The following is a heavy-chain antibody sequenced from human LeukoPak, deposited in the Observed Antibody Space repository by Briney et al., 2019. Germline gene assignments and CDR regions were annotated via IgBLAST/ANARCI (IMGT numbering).Heavy chain of an antibody. D-gene: IGHD3-10*01. CDR2: IWYDGSNK. CDR3: AKGPHPLYGSGSYYMGGSDAFDI. CDR1: GFTFSSYG. Sequence: GGSLRLSCAASGFTFSSYGMHWVRQAPGKGLEWVAVIWYDGSNKYYADSVKGRFTISRDNSKNTLYLQMNSLRAEDTAVYYCAKGPHPLYGSGSYYMGGSDAFDIWGQGTMVTVSS. V-gene: IGHV3-30*02. J-gene: IGHJ3*02.